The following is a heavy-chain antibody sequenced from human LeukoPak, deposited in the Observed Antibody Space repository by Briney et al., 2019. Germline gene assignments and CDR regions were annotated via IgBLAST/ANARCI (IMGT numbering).Heavy chain of an antibody. D-gene: IGHD6-6*01. CDR1: GGSISTYY. V-gene: IGHV4-59*01. J-gene: IGHJ4*02. CDR2: IYYSGRS. CDR3: ARVRREGPYSSSGDFDY. Sequence: NPSETLTLTCSVSGGSISTYYWSWIRQSPGKGLEWIGHIYYSGRSKYNPSFERRVTMSVYTSNSQFSLKLGSVTAADTAVYYCARVRREGPYSSSGDFDYWGQGTLVSVSS.